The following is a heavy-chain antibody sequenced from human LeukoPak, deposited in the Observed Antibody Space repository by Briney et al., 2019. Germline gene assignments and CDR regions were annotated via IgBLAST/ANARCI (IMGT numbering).Heavy chain of an antibody. Sequence: GESLKISCKGSGDSFTSYWIGWVRQMPGKGLEWMGIIYPGDSDTRYSPSFQGQVTISADKSISTAYLQWSSLKASDTAMYYCARHFSASYCSGGSCPLDYWGQGTLVTVSS. CDR3: ARHFSASYCSGGSCPLDY. V-gene: IGHV5-51*01. CDR1: GDSFTSYW. CDR2: IYPGDSDT. D-gene: IGHD2-15*01. J-gene: IGHJ4*02.